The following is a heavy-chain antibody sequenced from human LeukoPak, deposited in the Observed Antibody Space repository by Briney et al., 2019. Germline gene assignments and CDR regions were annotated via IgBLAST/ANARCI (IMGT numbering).Heavy chain of an antibody. J-gene: IGHJ4*02. CDR1: GGSISSNGYY. CDR2: IYYSGIT. CDR3: ARGLASGYPPIPFDY. V-gene: IGHV4-39*01. D-gene: IGHD3-3*01. Sequence: PSETLSLTCTVSGGSISSNGYYWGWIRQSPGEGLEWIGNIYYSGITYYNASLKSRVTISVDTSKNQFSLNLTSVTAADTAIYYCARGLASGYPPIPFDYWGQGTQVTVSS.